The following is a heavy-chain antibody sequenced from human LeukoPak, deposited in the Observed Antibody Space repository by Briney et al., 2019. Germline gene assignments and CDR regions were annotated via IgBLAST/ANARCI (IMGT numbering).Heavy chain of an antibody. J-gene: IGHJ6*03. D-gene: IGHD2-15*01. CDR1: GDSITSYH. V-gene: IGHV4-4*07. CDR2: IYTGGYT. CDR3: ARDRDCTGGSCYYVDV. Sequence: SETLSLTCSVSGDSITSYHWTWLRQPAGRALEWIGRIYTGGYTHYKSSLKSRVTISVDTSENQFSLKLTSVTAADTAVYYCARDRDCTGGSCYYVDVWGKGTTVTVSS.